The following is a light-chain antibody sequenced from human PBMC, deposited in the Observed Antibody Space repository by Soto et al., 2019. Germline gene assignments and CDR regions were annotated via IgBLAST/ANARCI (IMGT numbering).Light chain of an antibody. V-gene: IGLV2-23*02. J-gene: IGLJ1*01. CDR3: CSYAGSSTLGV. CDR1: SSDVGSYNL. Sequence: QSVLTQPASVSGSPGQSITISCTGTSSDVGSYNLVSWYQQHPGKAPKLMIYEVSKRPSGVSNRFSGSKSGNTASLTISGLQVEDEADYYCCSYAGSSTLGVFGTGTKLTVL. CDR2: EVS.